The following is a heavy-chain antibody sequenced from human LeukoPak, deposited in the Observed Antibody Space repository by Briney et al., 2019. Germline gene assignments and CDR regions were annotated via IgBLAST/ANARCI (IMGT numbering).Heavy chain of an antibody. V-gene: IGHV4-34*01. CDR1: GGSFSGYY. CDR2: INHSGST. Sequence: SETLSLTCAVYGGSFSGYYWSWIRQPPGKGLGWIWEINHSGSTNYNPSLKSRFTISGDNSKNQFYLKVRSVTDADRAVDYCARGGPPMVWYYYYYGMDVWGQGTMVTVSS. CDR3: ARGGPPMVWYYYYYGMDV. D-gene: IGHD3-10*01. J-gene: IGHJ6*02.